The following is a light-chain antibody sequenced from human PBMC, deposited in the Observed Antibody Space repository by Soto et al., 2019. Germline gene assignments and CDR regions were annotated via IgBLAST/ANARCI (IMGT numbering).Light chain of an antibody. CDR1: QSVSSSY. V-gene: IGKV3-20*01. J-gene: IGKJ1*01. CDR3: QQYGSSPWT. CDR2: GAS. Sequence: EIVLTQSPGTLSLSPGERATLSCRASQSVSSSYLAWYQQKPGQAPRLLIYGASSRATGIPDRFSGSGSGTAFTLTISRLEPEDFAVYYCQQYGSSPWTFGQATKVEIK.